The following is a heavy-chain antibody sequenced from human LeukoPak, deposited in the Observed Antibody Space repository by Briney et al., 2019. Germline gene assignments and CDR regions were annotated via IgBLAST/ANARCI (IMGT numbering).Heavy chain of an antibody. V-gene: IGHV1-2*02. CDR3: ARDSKGDYDFWSGYPPATYYYYYGMDV. CDR2: INPNSGGT. J-gene: IGHJ6*02. D-gene: IGHD3-3*01. CDR1: GYTFTGYY. Sequence: APVKVSCKASGYTFTGYYMHWVRQAPGQGLEWMGWINPNSGGTNYAQKFQGRVTMTRDTSISTAYMELSRLRSDDTAVYYCARDSKGDYDFWSGYPPATYYYYYGMDVWGQGTTVTVSS.